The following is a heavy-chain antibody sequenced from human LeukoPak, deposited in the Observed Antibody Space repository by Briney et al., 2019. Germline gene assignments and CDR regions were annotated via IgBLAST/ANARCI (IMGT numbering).Heavy chain of an antibody. CDR2: IRASVGYA. J-gene: IGHJ3*01. CDR1: GVTFSTYA. V-gene: IGHV3-23*01. CDR3: ARPPNGDYMGAFDF. D-gene: IGHD4-17*01. Sequence: WGSLRLSCIASGVTFSTYAMRWVRQAPGKGLEWISAIRASVGYAEYADYVQGRVTISRDKSTKTPYLQMSSLRSEDTAIYYCARPPNGDYMGAFDFGGQGTLVTVSS.